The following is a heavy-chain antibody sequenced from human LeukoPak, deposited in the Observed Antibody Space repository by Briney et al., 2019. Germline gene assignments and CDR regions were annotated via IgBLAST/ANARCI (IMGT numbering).Heavy chain of an antibody. CDR3: ARQPSGIPDYYYGMDV. V-gene: IGHV5-51*01. J-gene: IGHJ6*02. CDR2: IYPGDSDT. Sequence: GASLKICCKGSGYIITSYWICWLRQMRGKGLEWMGIIYPGDSDTRYSPSFQGQVTISADKSISTAYLQWSSRKASDTAMYSCARQPSGIPDYYYGMDVWGQGTTVTVSS. D-gene: IGHD3-10*01. CDR1: GYIITSYW.